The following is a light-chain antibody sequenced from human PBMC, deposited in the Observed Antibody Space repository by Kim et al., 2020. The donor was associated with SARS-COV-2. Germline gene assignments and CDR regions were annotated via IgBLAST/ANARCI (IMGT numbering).Light chain of an antibody. CDR2: SVT. J-gene: IGLJ2*01. CDR3: CSKV. V-gene: IGLV2-11*01. CDR1: SSDIGGYNH. Sequence: SSDIGGYNHVSWYQQYPGKAPKLIIYSVTQRPSGVPDRFSGSKSGNTASLTISRLLDEDEADYYCCSKVFGGGTQLTVL.